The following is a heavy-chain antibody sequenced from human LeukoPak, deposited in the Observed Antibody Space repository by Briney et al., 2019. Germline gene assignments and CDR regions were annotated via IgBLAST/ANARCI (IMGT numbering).Heavy chain of an antibody. D-gene: IGHD4-23*01. CDR1: GFTCSNYW. Sequence: PGGSLRLSCAASGFTCSNYWMTWVRQAPGKGLEWVANIKEDGSDKYYVDSLKGRFTISRHNAKKSLFLQMNSLRAEDTAVYYCARVNSGGLDYWGQGTLVTVSS. CDR2: IKEDGSDK. V-gene: IGHV3-7*01. J-gene: IGHJ4*02. CDR3: ARVNSGGLDY.